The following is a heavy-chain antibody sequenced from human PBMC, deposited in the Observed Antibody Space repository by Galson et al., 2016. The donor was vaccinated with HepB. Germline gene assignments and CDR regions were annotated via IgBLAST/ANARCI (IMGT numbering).Heavy chain of an antibody. CDR3: ARNERRWLHSPYYFDS. V-gene: IGHV4-39*01. Sequence: LSLTCTVSGGSISSSSYYWDWIRQPPGKGLEWIGSIYYSGSTYYNPSLKSRVTISVDTSKNQFSLKLSSVTAADTAVYYCARNERRWLHSPYYFDSWGQGTLVTVSA. J-gene: IGHJ4*02. CDR2: IYYSGST. CDR1: GGSISSSSYY. D-gene: IGHD5-24*01.